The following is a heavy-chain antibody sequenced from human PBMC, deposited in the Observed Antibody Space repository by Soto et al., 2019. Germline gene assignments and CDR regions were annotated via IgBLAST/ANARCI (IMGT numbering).Heavy chain of an antibody. D-gene: IGHD6-19*01. CDR2: TDYRSKWYY. Sequence: QVQLQQSGPGLVKPSQTLSLMFDISGDSVSSVTATWSLIRQSPSRGLEWLGRTDYRSKWYYDYAVSVKSRIVITPDTSKNQLTLDLNSVTPEDTAVYFCARDGSGFHWYFDVWGRGTLVTVAS. CDR3: ARDGSGFHWYFDV. V-gene: IGHV6-1*01. J-gene: IGHJ2*01. CDR1: GDSVSSVTAT.